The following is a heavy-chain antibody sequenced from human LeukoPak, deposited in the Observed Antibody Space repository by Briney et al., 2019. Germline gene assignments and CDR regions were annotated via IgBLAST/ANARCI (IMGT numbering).Heavy chain of an antibody. J-gene: IGHJ4*02. D-gene: IGHD6-6*01. V-gene: IGHV3-21*01. CDR2: ISSSSSYI. CDR1: GFTFSSYS. CDR3: ASHLYSSSSGFDY. Sequence: GGSLRLSCAASGFTFSSYSMNWVRQAPGKGLEWVSSISSSSSYIYYADSVKGRFTISRDNAKNSLYLQMNSLRAEDTAVCYCASHLYSSSSGFDYWGQGTLVTVSS.